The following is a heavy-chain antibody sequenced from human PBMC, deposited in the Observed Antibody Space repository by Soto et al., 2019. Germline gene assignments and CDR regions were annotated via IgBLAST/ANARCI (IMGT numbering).Heavy chain of an antibody. CDR2: ISYDGSNK. CDR3: AKDVVAYYDSSGYLY. D-gene: IGHD3-22*01. CDR1: GFTFSSYG. J-gene: IGHJ4*02. Sequence: GGSLRLSCAASGFTFSSYGMHWVRQAPGKGLEWVAVISYDGSNKYYADSVKGRFTISRDNSKNTLYLQMNSLRAEDTAVYYCAKDVVAYYDSSGYLYWGQGT. V-gene: IGHV3-30*18.